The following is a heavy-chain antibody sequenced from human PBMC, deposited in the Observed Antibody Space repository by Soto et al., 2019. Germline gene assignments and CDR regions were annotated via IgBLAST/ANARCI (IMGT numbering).Heavy chain of an antibody. CDR2: ISSSGDRT. Sequence: QVQLVESGGGLVKPGGSLRLSCAASGFTFSGYYMSWIRQAPGKGLECISYISSSGDRTKYADSVKGRFTISRDNAKKSLYLQMNSLRAEDTVVYYCVRETAYYFDYWGQGTLVTVSS. V-gene: IGHV3-11*05. CDR1: GFTFSGYY. D-gene: IGHD1-1*01. CDR3: VRETAYYFDY. J-gene: IGHJ4*02.